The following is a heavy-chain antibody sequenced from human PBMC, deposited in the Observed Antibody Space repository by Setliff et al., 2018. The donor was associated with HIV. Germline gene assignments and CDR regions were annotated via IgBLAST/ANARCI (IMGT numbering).Heavy chain of an antibody. Sequence: ASVKVSCKASGYTFSEYAIHWVRQAPGQRLEWMGRIDTDNGYRRYSPKLQGRVTITKDTSANTAYMELRGLRSEDMAVYYCARWCAAAGCYPAIYHFDSWGQGTLVTVS. CDR2: IDTDNGYR. CDR3: ARWCAAAGCYPAIYHFDS. V-gene: IGHV1-3*04. J-gene: IGHJ4*02. D-gene: IGHD2-2*01. CDR1: GYTFSEYA.